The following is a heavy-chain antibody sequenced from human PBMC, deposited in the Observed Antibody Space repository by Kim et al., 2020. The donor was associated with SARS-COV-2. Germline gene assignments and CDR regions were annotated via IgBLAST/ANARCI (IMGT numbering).Heavy chain of an antibody. V-gene: IGHV3-30*03. Sequence: GGSLRLSCAASGFTFSSYGMHWVRQAPGKGLEWVAVISYDGSNKYYADSVKGRFTISRDNSKNTLYLQMNSLRAEDTAVYYCATPAAERNAFDIWGQGTMVTVSS. J-gene: IGHJ3*02. CDR2: ISYDGSNK. CDR3: ATPAAERNAFDI. CDR1: GFTFSSYG. D-gene: IGHD2-15*01.